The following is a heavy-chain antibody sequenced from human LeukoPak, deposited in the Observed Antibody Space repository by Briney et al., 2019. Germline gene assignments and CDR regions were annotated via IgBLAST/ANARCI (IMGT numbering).Heavy chain of an antibody. D-gene: IGHD1-26*01. CDR3: ARAGGSFDAFDI. CDR1: GGTFSSYA. CDR2: IIPIFGTA. V-gene: IGHV1-69*05. Sequence: SVKVSCKASGGTFSSYAISWVRQAPGQGLEWMGGIIPIFGTANYAQKFQGRVTITTDESTSTAYMELSSLRSEDTAVYYCARAGGSFDAFDIWGQGTMVTVSS. J-gene: IGHJ3*02.